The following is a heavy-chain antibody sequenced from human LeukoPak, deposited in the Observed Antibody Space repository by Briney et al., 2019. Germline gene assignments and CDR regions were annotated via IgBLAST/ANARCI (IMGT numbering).Heavy chain of an antibody. D-gene: IGHD6-25*01. J-gene: IGHJ3*02. CDR3: ARDGSDYANDPYDAFDI. Sequence: GGSLRLSCAASGFTFSSYAMHWVRQAPGKGLEWVAVISYDGSNKYYADSVKGRFTISRDNSKNTLYLQMNSLRAEDTAVYYCARDGSDYANDPYDAFDIWGQGTMVTASS. CDR1: GFTFSSYA. V-gene: IGHV3-30*01. CDR2: ISYDGSNK.